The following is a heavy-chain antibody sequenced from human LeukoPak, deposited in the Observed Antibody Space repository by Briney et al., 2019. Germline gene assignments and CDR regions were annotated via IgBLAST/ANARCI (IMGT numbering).Heavy chain of an antibody. CDR3: ARGGSGSYSQLDY. Sequence: GASVKVSCTASGYIFTNYGIHWVRQAPGQRPEWMGWINAGDGNTKFSQKFQGRVTITRDTSASTAYMELSSLRSEDTAVYYCARGGSGSYSQLDYWGQGTLVTVSS. D-gene: IGHD3-10*01. CDR1: GYIFTNYG. V-gene: IGHV1-3*01. J-gene: IGHJ4*02. CDR2: INAGDGNT.